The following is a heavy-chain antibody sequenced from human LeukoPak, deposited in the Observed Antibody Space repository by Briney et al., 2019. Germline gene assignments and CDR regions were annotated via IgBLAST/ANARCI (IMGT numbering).Heavy chain of an antibody. CDR1: GYTFTGYY. CDR2: INPNSGGT. V-gene: IGHV1-2*02. CDR3: ARGEYSYGYLDFDY. Sequence: ASVKVSCKASGYTFTGYYMHWVRQAPGQGLEWMGWINPNSGGTSYAQKFQGRVTMTRDTSISTAYMELSRLRSDDTAVYYCARGEYSYGYLDFDYWGQGTLVTVSS. D-gene: IGHD5-18*01. J-gene: IGHJ4*02.